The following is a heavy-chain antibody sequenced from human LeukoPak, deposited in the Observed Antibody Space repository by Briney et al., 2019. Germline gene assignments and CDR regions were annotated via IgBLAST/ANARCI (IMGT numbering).Heavy chain of an antibody. J-gene: IGHJ4*02. Sequence: SETLSLTCTVSGGSLSSGDYYWSWIRQPPGKGLEWIGYIYHSGSTYYNPSLKSRVTISVDRSKNQFSLKLSSVTAADTAVYYCARGLGAGDYFDYWGQGTLVTVSS. CDR3: ARGLGAGDYFDY. CDR2: IYHSGST. V-gene: IGHV4-30-2*01. CDR1: GGSLSSGDYY. D-gene: IGHD3-16*01.